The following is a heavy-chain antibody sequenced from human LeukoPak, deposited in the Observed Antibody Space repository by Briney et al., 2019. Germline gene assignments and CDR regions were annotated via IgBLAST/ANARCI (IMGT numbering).Heavy chain of an antibody. D-gene: IGHD3-22*01. J-gene: IGHJ4*02. V-gene: IGHV1-2*02. CDR2: INPNSGDT. CDR1: GYTFTGYF. Sequence: ASVKVSCKASGYTFTGYFIHWVRQAPGQGLEWVGWINPNSGDTNYAQKFQGRVTMTRDTSVSTAYMDLSRLKSDDTAVYFCATQRERGPPLRVEFDYWGQGTLVTVSS. CDR3: ATQRERGPPLRVEFDY.